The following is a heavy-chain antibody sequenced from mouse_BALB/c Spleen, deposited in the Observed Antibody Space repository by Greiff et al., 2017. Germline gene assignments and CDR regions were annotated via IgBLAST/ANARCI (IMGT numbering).Heavy chain of an antibody. Sequence: EVNVVESGGGLVKPGGSLKLSCAASGFTFSSYAMSWVRQSPEKRLEWVAEISSGGSYTYYPDTVTGRFTISRDNAKNTLYLEMSSLRSEDTAMYYCAREGNYCLDCWGQGTTLAVSS. CDR3: AREGNYCLDC. J-gene: IGHJ2*01. D-gene: IGHD2-1*01. V-gene: IGHV5-9-4*01. CDR2: ISSGGSYT. CDR1: GFTFSSYA.